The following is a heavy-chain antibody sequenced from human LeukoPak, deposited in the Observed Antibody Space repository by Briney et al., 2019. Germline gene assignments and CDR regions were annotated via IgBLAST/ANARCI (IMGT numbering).Heavy chain of an antibody. V-gene: IGHV4-31*03. D-gene: IGHD6-13*01. J-gene: IGHJ4*02. CDR1: GASISSGDYY. Sequence: SETLSLTCTVSGASISSGDYYWSWIRQHPGKGLEWIGYIYYSGSTYYNPSLKSRVTISVDTSKNQFSLKLSSVTAADTAVYYCARATAAAGRKQFDYWGQGTLVTVSS. CDR3: ARATAAAGRKQFDY. CDR2: IYYSGST.